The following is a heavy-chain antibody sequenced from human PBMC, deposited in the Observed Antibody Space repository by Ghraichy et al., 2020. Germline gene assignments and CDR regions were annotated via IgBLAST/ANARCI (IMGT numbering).Heavy chain of an antibody. Sequence: LSLTCTASGFTLTDDWMSWVRQAPGKGLESVATVNHNGGQTFCEDSVKGRFTISRDTANNALHLQMNSLGAEDTAVYYCATFDTSSNWGQGTLVAVSS. CDR2: VNHNGGQT. V-gene: IGHV3-7*01. D-gene: IGHD2-2*01. CDR3: ATFDTSSN. J-gene: IGHJ4*02. CDR1: GFTLTDDW.